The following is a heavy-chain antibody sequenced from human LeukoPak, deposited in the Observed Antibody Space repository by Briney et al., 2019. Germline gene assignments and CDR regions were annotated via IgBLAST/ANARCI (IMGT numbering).Heavy chain of an antibody. CDR3: ASRYFEWLANYYYGVDV. V-gene: IGHV3-48*03. CDR2: ISSSGSTI. J-gene: IGHJ6*02. CDR1: GFTFSSYE. Sequence: GGSLRLACAASGFTFSSYEMNWVRQAPGKGLEWVSYISSSGSTIYYADSVKGRFTISRDNAKNSLYLQMNSLRAEDTAVYYCASRYFEWLANYYYGVDVWGQGTTVTVSS. D-gene: IGHD3-9*01.